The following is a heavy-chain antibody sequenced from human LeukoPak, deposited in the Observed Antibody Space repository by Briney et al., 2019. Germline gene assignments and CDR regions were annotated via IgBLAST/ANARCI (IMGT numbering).Heavy chain of an antibody. J-gene: IGHJ2*01. CDR1: GGSISSYY. Sequence: SETLSLTCKVSGGSISSYYWSWIRQSPGKGLEWIGYIHYSGSTNYNPSLKSRVTISVDTSRNQFSLKLSSVTAADTAVYYCARDIAGIAARHDWYFDLWGRGTLVTVS. CDR2: IHYSGST. D-gene: IGHD6-6*01. V-gene: IGHV4-59*01. CDR3: ARDIAGIAARHDWYFDL.